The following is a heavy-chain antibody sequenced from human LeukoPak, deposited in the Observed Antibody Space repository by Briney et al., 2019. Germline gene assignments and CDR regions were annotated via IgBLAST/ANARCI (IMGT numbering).Heavy chain of an antibody. CDR3: ASLIPDEFVVVTAIQYYFDY. J-gene: IGHJ4*02. V-gene: IGHV1-24*01. CDR1: GYTLTELS. Sequence: ASVKVSSKVSGYTLTELSMHWVRQAPGKGLEWMGAFDSEDGETIYAQKFQGRVTMTEDTSTDTAYMELSSLRSEDTAVYYCASLIPDEFVVVTAIQYYFDYWGQGTLVTVSS. CDR2: FDSEDGET. D-gene: IGHD2-21*02.